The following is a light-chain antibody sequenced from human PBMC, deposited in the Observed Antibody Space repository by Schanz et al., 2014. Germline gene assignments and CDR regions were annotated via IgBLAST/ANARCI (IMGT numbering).Light chain of an antibody. CDR3: CSYAGTYSVV. CDR2: DIN. CDR1: SSGVGDLNY. Sequence: SVLTQPRSVSGSPGQSVSISCTGTSSGVGDLNYVSWYQQLPGKAPRLLIYDINKRPSGVPDRFSGSKSGNTASLTISGLQAEDEADYYCCSYAGTYSVVFGGGTKLTVL. V-gene: IGLV2-11*01. J-gene: IGLJ2*01.